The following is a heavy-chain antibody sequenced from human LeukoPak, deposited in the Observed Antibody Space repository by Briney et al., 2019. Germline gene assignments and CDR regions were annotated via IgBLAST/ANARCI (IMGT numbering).Heavy chain of an antibody. CDR1: GGSIRSYY. D-gene: IGHD1-14*01. J-gene: IGHJ5*02. CDR2: IYYSGST. V-gene: IGHV4-59*01. CDR3: ARDGGINTWFDT. Sequence: PSETLSLTCTVSGGSIRSYYWNWIRQPPGKGLEWIGYIYYSGSTNYNPSLKSRVTISVDTSKNQFSLKLTSVSAADTAVYYCARDGGINTWFDTWGQGTLVTVSS.